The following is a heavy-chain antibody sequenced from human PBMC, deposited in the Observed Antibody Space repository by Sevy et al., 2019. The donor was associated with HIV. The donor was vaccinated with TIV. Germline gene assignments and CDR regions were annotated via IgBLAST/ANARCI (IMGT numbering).Heavy chain of an antibody. CDR3: ARAQQVTMLVVIGGLYFDF. Sequence: GGSLRLSCAASGFIFSDYWMTWVRQAPGKGLEWVATIRLDGSARYYADSVKGRFTISRDNARNSLYLQMESLRAEDTAVYYCARAQQVTMLVVIGGLYFDFWGQGTLVTVSS. J-gene: IGHJ4*02. CDR2: IRLDGSAR. D-gene: IGHD3-22*01. V-gene: IGHV3-7*01. CDR1: GFIFSDYW.